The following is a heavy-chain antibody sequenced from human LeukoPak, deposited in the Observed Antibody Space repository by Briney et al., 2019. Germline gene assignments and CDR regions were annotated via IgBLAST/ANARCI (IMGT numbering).Heavy chain of an antibody. Sequence: PSETLSLTCTVSGGSISSYYWSWIRQPPGKGLEWIGYIYYSGSTNYNPSLKSRVTISVDTSKNQFSLELSSVTAADTAVYYCARGNRADTFDIWGQGTMVTVSS. J-gene: IGHJ3*02. CDR1: GGSISSYY. V-gene: IGHV4-59*08. CDR3: ARGNRADTFDI. CDR2: IYYSGST. D-gene: IGHD3-10*01.